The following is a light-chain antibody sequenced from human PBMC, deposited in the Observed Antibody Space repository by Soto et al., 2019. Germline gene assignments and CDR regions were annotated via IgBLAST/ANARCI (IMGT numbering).Light chain of an antibody. Sequence: DIQMTQSPSSVSASVGDRVTITCRASQGVSRWLAWYQQKPGKAPNLLIYAASSLQSGVPSRFSGSGSGTDFTLTISSLQPEDFATYYCQQANSFPWTCGQGTKVEIK. CDR3: QQANSFPWT. V-gene: IGKV1-12*01. CDR2: AAS. J-gene: IGKJ1*01. CDR1: QGVSRW.